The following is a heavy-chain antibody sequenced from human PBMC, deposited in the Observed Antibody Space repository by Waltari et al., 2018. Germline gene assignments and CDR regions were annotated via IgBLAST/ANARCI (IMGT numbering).Heavy chain of an antibody. CDR1: GFTFSSYE. V-gene: IGHV3-48*03. Sequence: GSLRLSCAGSGFTFSSYEMNWVRQAPGKGLEWVSYISSSGSTTHYAESVKGRFTVSRDNTENSLYLQMNSLRAEDTAVYHCARGKVGVWGQGTTVTVSS. CDR3: ARGKVGV. CDR2: ISSSGSTT. J-gene: IGHJ6*02.